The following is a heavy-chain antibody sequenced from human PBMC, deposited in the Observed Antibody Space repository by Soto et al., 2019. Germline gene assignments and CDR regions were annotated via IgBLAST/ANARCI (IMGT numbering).Heavy chain of an antibody. CDR1: GGTLSSYA. Sequence: SVKVSCKASGGTLSSYAISWVRQAPGQGLEWMGGIIPIFGTANYAQKFQGRVTITADESTSTAYMELSSLRSEDTAVYYCARDIGPDTYYYYGMDVWGQGTTVTVSS. CDR3: ARDIGPDTYYYYGMDV. CDR2: IIPIFGTA. V-gene: IGHV1-69*13. D-gene: IGHD1-26*01. J-gene: IGHJ6*02.